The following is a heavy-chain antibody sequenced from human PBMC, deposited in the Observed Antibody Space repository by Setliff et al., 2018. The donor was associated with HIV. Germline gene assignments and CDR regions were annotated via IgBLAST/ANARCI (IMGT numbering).Heavy chain of an antibody. CDR3: AKDGVAAAGTGGYYYMDV. J-gene: IGHJ6*03. CDR1: GFAFNTYT. CDR2: ITYDGSHQ. Sequence: GGSLRLSCTASGFAFNTYTMNWVRQAPGRGLEWVGYITYDGSHQFYPDSLKGRFTISRDNSKNTLYLQMNSLRAEDTAVYYCAKDGVAAAGTGGYYYMDVWGKGTTVTVSS. D-gene: IGHD6-13*01. V-gene: IGHV3-30*02.